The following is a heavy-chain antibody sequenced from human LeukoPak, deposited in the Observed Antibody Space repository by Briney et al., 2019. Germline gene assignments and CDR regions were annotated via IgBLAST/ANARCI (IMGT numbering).Heavy chain of an antibody. CDR2: ISAYNGNT. CDR1: GYTFTSYG. V-gene: IGHV1-18*01. D-gene: IGHD5-12*01. J-gene: IGHJ3*02. Sequence: GASVKVSCKASGYTFTSYGISWVRQAPGQGLEWMGWISAYNGNTNYAQKLQGRVTMTTDTSTSTAYMELRSLRSDDTAVYYCARELEGSGYDYDAFDIWGQGTMVTVSS. CDR3: ARELEGSGYDYDAFDI.